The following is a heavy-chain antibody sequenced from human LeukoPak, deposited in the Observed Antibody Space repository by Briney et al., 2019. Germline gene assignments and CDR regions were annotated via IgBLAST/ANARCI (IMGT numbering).Heavy chain of an antibody. J-gene: IGHJ4*02. Sequence: PGGSLRLSCAASGFSFSSDAMTWVRQPAGKGLEWVSTIDVSGDRTNYADSVKGRFTISRDNAKNTLYLQMNSLRAEDTAVYHCARGDDYYDSSGYYGAMNYWGQGTLVTVSS. CDR1: GFSFSSDA. CDR3: ARGDDYYDSSGYYGAMNY. D-gene: IGHD3-22*01. CDR2: IDVSGDRT. V-gene: IGHV3-23*01.